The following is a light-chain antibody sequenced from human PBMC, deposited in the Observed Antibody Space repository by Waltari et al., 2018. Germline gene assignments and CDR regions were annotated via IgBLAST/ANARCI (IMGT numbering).Light chain of an antibody. Sequence: DIVMTQSPDSLAVSLGERATINCKSSQSVLYSSNNKNYLAWYQQKPGQPPKLHIYWASTRESGVPDRFSGSGSGTDFTLTISSLQAEDVAVYYCQQCYSTPWTFGQGTKVEIK. V-gene: IGKV4-1*01. CDR3: QQCYSTPWT. J-gene: IGKJ1*01. CDR1: QSVLYSSNNKNY. CDR2: WAS.